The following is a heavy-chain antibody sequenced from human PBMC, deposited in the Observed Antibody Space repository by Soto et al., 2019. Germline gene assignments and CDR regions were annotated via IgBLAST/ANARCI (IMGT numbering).Heavy chain of an antibody. CDR3: AKEYDFWSGPSCLDY. CDR2: ISYDGSNK. V-gene: IGHV3-30*18. CDR1: GFTFSSYG. Sequence: GGSLRLSCAASGFTFSSYGMHWVRQAPGKGLEWVAVISYDGSNKYYADSVKGRFTISRDNSKNTLYLQMNSLRAEDTAVYYCAKEYDFWSGPSCLDYWGQGTLVTVSS. D-gene: IGHD3-3*01. J-gene: IGHJ4*02.